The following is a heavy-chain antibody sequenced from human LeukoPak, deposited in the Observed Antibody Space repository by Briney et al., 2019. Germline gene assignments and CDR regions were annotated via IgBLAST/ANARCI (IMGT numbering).Heavy chain of an antibody. CDR2: IYYSGST. V-gene: IGHV4-59*01. CDR1: GGSISSYY. J-gene: IGHJ4*02. Sequence: PSETLSLTCTVSGGSISSYYWSWIRQPPGKGLEWIGYIYYSGSTNYNPSLKSRVTISVDTSKNQFSLKLSSVTAADTAVYYCARVRVDGSNSPSTFDYWGQGTLVTVSS. CDR3: ARVRVDGSNSPSTFDY. D-gene: IGHD5-24*01.